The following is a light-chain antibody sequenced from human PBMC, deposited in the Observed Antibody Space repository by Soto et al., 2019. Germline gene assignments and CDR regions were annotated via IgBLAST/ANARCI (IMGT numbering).Light chain of an antibody. CDR2: GAT. CDR1: QGIGTY. J-gene: IGKJ4*01. V-gene: IGKV1-9*01. CDR3: QQLDMPPPT. Sequence: DIPLTQSPSFLSAAVGDRVIITCRASQGIGTYLAWLQQKPGKAPHLLISGATTLQSGVPSRFSGSGSGAEFTLTISSLQPEDFATYYCQQLDMPPPTFGGGTKVEVK.